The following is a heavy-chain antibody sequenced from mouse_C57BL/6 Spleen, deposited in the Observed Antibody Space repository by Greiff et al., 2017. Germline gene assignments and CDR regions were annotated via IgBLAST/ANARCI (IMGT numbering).Heavy chain of an antibody. CDR2: IDPSDSYT. D-gene: IGHD3-2*02. V-gene: IGHV1-69*01. Sequence: VQLQQPGAELVMPGASVKLSCKASGYTFTSYWMHWVKQRPGQGLEWIGEIDPSDSYTNYNQKFKGKSTLTVDTSSSTAYMQLSSLTSEDSAVYYCARGGQLRLRRYFDVWGTGTTVTVSS. CDR3: ARGGQLRLRRYFDV. J-gene: IGHJ1*03. CDR1: GYTFTSYW.